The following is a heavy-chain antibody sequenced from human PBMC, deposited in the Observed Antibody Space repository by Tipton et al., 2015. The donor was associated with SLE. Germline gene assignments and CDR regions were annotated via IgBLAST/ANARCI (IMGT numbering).Heavy chain of an antibody. CDR3: ASNTRGAFDI. CDR1: GFTFSSYS. CDR2: ISYDGSNK. Sequence: SLRLSCAASGFTFSSYSMNWVRQAPGKGLEWVAVISYDGSNKYYADPVKGRFTISRDNSKNTLYLQMNSLRAEDTAVYYCASNTRGAFDIWGQGTMVTVSS. V-gene: IGHV3-30*03. D-gene: IGHD1-26*01. J-gene: IGHJ3*02.